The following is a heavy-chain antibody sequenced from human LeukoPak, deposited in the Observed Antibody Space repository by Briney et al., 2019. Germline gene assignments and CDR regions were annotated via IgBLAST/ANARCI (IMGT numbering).Heavy chain of an antibody. Sequence: GGSLRLSCAASGFTFSSYWMHWVRQAPGKGLVWVSRINSGGSSTSYADSVKGRFTISRDNAKNTLYLQMNSLRAEDTAVYYCARAQYSSSWYYSDAFDIWGQGTMVTVSS. CDR1: GFTFSSYW. CDR3: ARAQYSSSWYYSDAFDI. V-gene: IGHV3-74*01. D-gene: IGHD6-13*01. J-gene: IGHJ3*02. CDR2: INSGGSST.